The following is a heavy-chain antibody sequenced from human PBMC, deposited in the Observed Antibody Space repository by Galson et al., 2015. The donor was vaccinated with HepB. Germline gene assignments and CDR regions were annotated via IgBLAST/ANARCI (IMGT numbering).Heavy chain of an antibody. Sequence: SLRLSCAASGFTVNSNYMSWVRQAPGKGLEWVSVIYSGGSTYYADSVKGRFTISRDNSKNTLYLQMNSLRAEDTAVYYCARDLLISEGAFDIWGQGTMVTVSS. CDR2: IYSGGST. J-gene: IGHJ3*02. CDR1: GFTVNSNY. V-gene: IGHV3-53*01. CDR3: ARDLLISEGAFDI.